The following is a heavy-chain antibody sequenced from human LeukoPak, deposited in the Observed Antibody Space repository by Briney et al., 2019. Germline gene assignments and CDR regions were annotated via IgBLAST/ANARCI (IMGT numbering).Heavy chain of an antibody. CDR2: MNPNSGNT. D-gene: IGHD3-10*01. CDR1: GYTFTTYA. V-gene: IGHV1-8*02. CDR3: ARQLLWFGELSYWFDP. Sequence: ASVKVSCKASGYTFTTYAMNWVRQAPGQGLEWMGWMNPNSGNTGYAQKFQGRVTMTRNTSISTAYMELSSLRSEDTAVYYCARQLLWFGELSYWFDPWGQGTLVTVSS. J-gene: IGHJ5*02.